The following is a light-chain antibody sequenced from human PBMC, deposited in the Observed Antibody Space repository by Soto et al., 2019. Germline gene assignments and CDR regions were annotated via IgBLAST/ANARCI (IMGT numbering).Light chain of an antibody. CDR2: ENN. Sequence: QSALTQPPSVSAAPGQKVTISCSGSSSNIGNNYVSWYQQLPGTAPKLLIYENNKRPSGIPDRFSGSKSGTSATLGTTGLQTGDEADYYCGTWDSSLSAGVFGGGTKVTVL. V-gene: IGLV1-51*02. CDR1: SSNIGNNY. J-gene: IGLJ3*02. CDR3: GTWDSSLSAGV.